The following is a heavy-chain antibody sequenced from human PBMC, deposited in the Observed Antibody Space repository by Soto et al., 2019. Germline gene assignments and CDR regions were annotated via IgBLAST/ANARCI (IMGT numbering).Heavy chain of an antibody. CDR3: ARRVGSGYYYGMDV. D-gene: IGHD6-19*01. CDR1: GYNFTNYW. V-gene: IGHV5-10-1*01. J-gene: IGHJ6*02. Sequence: PGESLKISCQGSGYNFTNYWISWVRQMPGKGLEWVGRIDPSDSYTNYSPSFQGHVTISTDKSISTAYLQWNSLKASDTAIYFCARRVGSGYYYGMDVRGQGTTVTVSS. CDR2: IDPSDSYT.